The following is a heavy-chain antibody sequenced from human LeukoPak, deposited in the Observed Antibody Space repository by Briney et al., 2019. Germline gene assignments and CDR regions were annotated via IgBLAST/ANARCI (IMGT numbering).Heavy chain of an antibody. CDR2: IYYSGST. D-gene: IGHD3-10*01. J-gene: IGHJ4*02. CDR3: ARAGFGLAPPRGTPFDY. CDR1: GGSISSSNYN. V-gene: IGHV4-39*01. Sequence: SETLSLTCSVAGGSISSSNYNWGWIRQRPGKGLEWIGSIYYSGSTYYNPSLKSRVTISVDTSKNQFSLKLSSVTAADTAVYYCARAGFGLAPPRGTPFDYWGQGTLVTVSS.